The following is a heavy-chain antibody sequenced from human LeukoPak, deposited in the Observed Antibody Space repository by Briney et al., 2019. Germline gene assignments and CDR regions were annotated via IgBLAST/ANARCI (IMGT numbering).Heavy chain of an antibody. J-gene: IGHJ4*02. CDR1: GYTFTGYY. CDR2: INPNSGGT. CDR3: AGSGSDMRLLC. V-gene: IGHV1-2*02. Sequence: GASVKVSCTASGYTFTGYYMHWVRQAPGQGLEWMGWINPNSGGTNYAQKFQDRVTMTRDTSTSTVYMELSSLRSEDTAVYYCAGSGSDMRLLCWGQGTLVTVSS. D-gene: IGHD3-10*01.